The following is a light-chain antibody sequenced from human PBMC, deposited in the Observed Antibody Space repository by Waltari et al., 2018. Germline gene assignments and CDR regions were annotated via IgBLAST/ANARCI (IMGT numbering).Light chain of an antibody. V-gene: IGLV2-14*03. J-gene: IGLJ1*01. Sequence: QSALTQPASVSGSLGQSITMSCTETSSDIGIYNYVSWYQQHPWKAPKLLIYDFSNRPSGVSNRFSGSKSGNTASLTISGLQSEDEADYYCTSFSSDSTPLVFGTGTRVTV. CDR2: DFS. CDR1: SSDIGIYNY. CDR3: TSFSSDSTPLV.